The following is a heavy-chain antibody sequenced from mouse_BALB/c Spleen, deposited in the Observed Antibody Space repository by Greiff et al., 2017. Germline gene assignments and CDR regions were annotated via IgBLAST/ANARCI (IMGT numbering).Heavy chain of an antibody. Sequence: EVKVVESGGGLVQPGGSRKLSCAASGFTFSSFGMHWVRQAPEKGLEWVAYISSGSSTIYYADTVKGRFTISRDNPKNTLFLQMTSLRSEDTAMYYCARDQGFDDGYIWFAYWGQGTLVTVSA. CDR1: GFTFSSFG. CDR2: ISSGSSTI. CDR3: ARDQGFDDGYIWFAY. D-gene: IGHD2-3*01. V-gene: IGHV5-17*02. J-gene: IGHJ3*01.